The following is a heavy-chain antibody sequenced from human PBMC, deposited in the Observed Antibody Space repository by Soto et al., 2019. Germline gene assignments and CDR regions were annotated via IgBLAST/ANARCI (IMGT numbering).Heavy chain of an antibody. CDR2: IIPIFGSA. CDR1: GGTLNTYA. D-gene: IGHD2-21*02. Sequence: QVQLMQSGAEVKKPGSSVKVSCKASGGTLNTYAITWMRQAPGQRLEWMGGIIPIFGSANYAQKFQDRLTITADESPSTAYMELSRLRSEDTAVYYCATYCGGDCYPASYYFNYWGQGTLVTVSS. J-gene: IGHJ4*02. CDR3: ATYCGGDCYPASYYFNY. V-gene: IGHV1-69*12.